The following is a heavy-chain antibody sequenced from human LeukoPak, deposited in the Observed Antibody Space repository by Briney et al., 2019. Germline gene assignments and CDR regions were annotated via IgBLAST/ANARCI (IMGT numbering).Heavy chain of an antibody. CDR1: GYTFTSYG. CDR2: ISAYNGNT. CDR3: ARRGYCYDSSGYLGGP. D-gene: IGHD3-22*01. J-gene: IGHJ5*02. V-gene: IGHV1-18*01. Sequence: ASVKVSCKASGYTFTSYGISWVRQAPGQGLEWMGWISAYNGNTNYAQKLQGRVTLTTDTSTSTAYMELRSLRSDDTAVYYCARRGYCYDSSGYLGGPWGQGTLVTVSS.